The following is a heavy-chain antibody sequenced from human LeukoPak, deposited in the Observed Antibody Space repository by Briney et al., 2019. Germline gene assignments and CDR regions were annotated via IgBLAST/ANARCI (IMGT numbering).Heavy chain of an antibody. CDR1: GYTFTGYY. J-gene: IGHJ4*02. CDR3: ARGHGQWPVPDH. CDR2: INPNNGAT. V-gene: IGHV1-2*02. Sequence: ASVTVSFKASGYTFTGYYVHWLRQAPGQGLEWVGWINPNNGATDYAQKFQGRVTVTRDTSITTVHMELSRLRSDDTAVYYCARGHGQWPVPDHWGQGTLVTVSS. D-gene: IGHD6-19*01.